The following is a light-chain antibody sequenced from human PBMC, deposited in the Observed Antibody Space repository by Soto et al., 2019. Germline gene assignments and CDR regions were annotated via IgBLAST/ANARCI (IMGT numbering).Light chain of an antibody. J-gene: IGLJ1*01. Sequence: HCVLTQPASVSGSPVRSITISCTGTSSDVGGYNYVSWYQQHPGKAPKLMIYDVSNRPSGVSNRFSGSKSGNTASLTISGLQAEDEADYYCSSYTSSSTLENVFGTGTKVTVL. CDR1: SSDVGGYNY. CDR2: DVS. CDR3: SSYTSSSTLENV. V-gene: IGLV2-14*01.